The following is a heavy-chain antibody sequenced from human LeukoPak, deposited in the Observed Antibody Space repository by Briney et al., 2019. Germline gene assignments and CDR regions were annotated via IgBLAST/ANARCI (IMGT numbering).Heavy chain of an antibody. Sequence: GGSLRLSCTVSGFSFSSYSMSWVRQAPGKGLEWISDISSSGTTTYYADSVKGRFTISRDNTKNSLYLQMNRLRVEDTAIYYCTTLTVASNFDYWGQGTLVTVSS. V-gene: IGHV3-48*04. D-gene: IGHD6-19*01. J-gene: IGHJ4*02. CDR2: ISSSGTTT. CDR3: TTLTVASNFDY. CDR1: GFSFSSYS.